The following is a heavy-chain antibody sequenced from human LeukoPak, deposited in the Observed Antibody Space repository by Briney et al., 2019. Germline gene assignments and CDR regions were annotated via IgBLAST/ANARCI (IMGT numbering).Heavy chain of an antibody. V-gene: IGHV3-9*01. CDR3: AKGVLAKPTAAHFDY. D-gene: IGHD5-12*01. CDR2: ISWNSGSI. CDR1: GFTFDDYA. Sequence: GRSLRLSCAASGFTFDDYAMHWVRQAPGKGLEWVSGISWNSGSIGYADSVKGRFTISRDNAKNSLYLQMNSLRAEDTALYYCAKGVLAKPTAAHFDYWGQGTLVTVSS. J-gene: IGHJ4*02.